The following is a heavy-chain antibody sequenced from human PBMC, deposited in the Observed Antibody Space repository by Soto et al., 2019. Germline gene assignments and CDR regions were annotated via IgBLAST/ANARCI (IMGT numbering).Heavy chain of an antibody. CDR3: ARAGSPIGYSYGSYYYYMDV. CDR2: IYYSVST. Sequence: SETLSLTCTVSGGSISSGGYYWSWIRQHPGKGLEWIGYIYYSVSTYYNPSLKSRVTISVDTAKNQFSLKLSSVTAADPAVYYCARAGSPIGYSYGSYYYYMDVWGKGTTVPVS. D-gene: IGHD5-18*01. CDR1: GGSISSGGYY. V-gene: IGHV4-31*03. J-gene: IGHJ6*03.